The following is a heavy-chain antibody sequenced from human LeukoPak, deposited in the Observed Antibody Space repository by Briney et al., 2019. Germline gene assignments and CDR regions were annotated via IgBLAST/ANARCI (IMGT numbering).Heavy chain of an antibody. V-gene: IGHV4-59*01. Sequence: SETLSLTCSVSGDSIKCCYWSWIRQPPGKGMEWIGYIYYSGSTNYNPSLKSQVTISVDTSKNQFSLKLSSVTAADTAGYYCAGPQWYYLDYGGKGTRVTVSS. CDR3: AGPQWYYLDY. J-gene: IGHJ4*02. D-gene: IGHD2-8*01. CDR2: IYYSGST. CDR1: GDSIKCCY.